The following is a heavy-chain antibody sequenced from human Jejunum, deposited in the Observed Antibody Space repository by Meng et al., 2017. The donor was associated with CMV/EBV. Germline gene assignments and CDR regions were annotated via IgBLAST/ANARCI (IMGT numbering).Heavy chain of an antibody. J-gene: IGHJ6*02. Sequence: GSVTSTSYYWTWIRQHPEKGLEYIGYVFYSESTYFNPSLRSRVSISLDTSKNQFSLRLRSVTAADTAVCYCAREHAAAHYYGFDVWGQGTTVTVSS. D-gene: IGHD2-15*01. CDR3: AREHAAAHYYGFDV. CDR1: GSVTSTSYY. CDR2: VFYSEST. V-gene: IGHV4-31*02.